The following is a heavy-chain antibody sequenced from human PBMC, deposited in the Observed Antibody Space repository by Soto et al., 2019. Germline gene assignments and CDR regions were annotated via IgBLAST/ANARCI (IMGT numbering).Heavy chain of an antibody. CDR2: IYSGGST. V-gene: IGHV3-66*01. D-gene: IGHD3-9*01. Sequence: GGSLRLSCAASGFTVSSNYMSWVRQAPGKGLEWVSVIYSGGSTYYADSVKGRFTISRDNSKNTLYLQMNSLRAEDTAVYYCAREDYDILTGLSRGFDPWGQGTLVTVSS. J-gene: IGHJ5*02. CDR1: GFTVSSNY. CDR3: AREDYDILTGLSRGFDP.